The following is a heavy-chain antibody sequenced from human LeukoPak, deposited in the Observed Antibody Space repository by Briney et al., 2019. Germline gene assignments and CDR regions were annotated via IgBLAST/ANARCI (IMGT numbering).Heavy chain of an antibody. CDR1: GFTFSSYG. J-gene: IGHJ4*02. Sequence: SGGSLRLSCAASGFTFSSYGMHWVRQAPGKGLEWVAVISYDGSNKYYADSVKGRFTISRDNSKNTLYLQMNSLRAEDTAVYYCAKDHYGSGSYHFDYWGQGTLVTVSS. CDR2: ISYDGSNK. D-gene: IGHD3-10*01. V-gene: IGHV3-30*18. CDR3: AKDHYGSGSYHFDY.